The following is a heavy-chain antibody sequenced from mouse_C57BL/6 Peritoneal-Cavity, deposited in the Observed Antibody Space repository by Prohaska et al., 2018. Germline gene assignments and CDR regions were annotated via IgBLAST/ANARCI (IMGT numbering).Heavy chain of an antibody. CDR3: ARRGGGYFDV. Sequence: SVKLSCKASGYTFTSYDINWVKQRPGQGLEWIGWIYPRDGSTKYNEKLKGKATLTVDTSSSTAYMELHSLTSEDSAVYFCARRGGGYFDVWGTGTTVTVSS. J-gene: IGHJ1*03. CDR2: IYPRDGST. V-gene: IGHV1-85*01. CDR1: GYTFTSYD.